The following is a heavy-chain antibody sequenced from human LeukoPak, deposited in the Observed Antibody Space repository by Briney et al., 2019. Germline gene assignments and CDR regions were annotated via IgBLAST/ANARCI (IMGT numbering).Heavy chain of an antibody. CDR1: GFTFSTFA. J-gene: IGHJ4*02. CDR3: AKYIQVLLPFES. Sequence: GSLRLSCAAPGFTFSTFAMIWVRQPPGKGLEWVSSIFPSGGEIHYADSVRGRFTLSRDNCKSTLSLQMNSRRAEDTAIYYCAKYIQVLLPFESWGQGTLVTVSS. D-gene: IGHD5-24*01. V-gene: IGHV3-23*01. CDR2: IFPSGGEI.